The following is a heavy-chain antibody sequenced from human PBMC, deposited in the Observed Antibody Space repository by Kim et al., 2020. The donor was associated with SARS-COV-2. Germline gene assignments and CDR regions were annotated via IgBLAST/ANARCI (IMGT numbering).Heavy chain of an antibody. CDR3: AKVWGRGSYGYYYYYMDV. Sequence: GGSLRLSCAASGFTFDDYAMHWVRQAPGKGLEWVSLISGDGGSTYYADSVKGRFTISRDNSKNSLYLQMNSLRTEDTALYYCAKVWGRGSYGYYYYYMDVWGKGTTVTVSS. V-gene: IGHV3-43*02. CDR1: GFTFDDYA. J-gene: IGHJ6*03. D-gene: IGHD1-26*01. CDR2: ISGDGGST.